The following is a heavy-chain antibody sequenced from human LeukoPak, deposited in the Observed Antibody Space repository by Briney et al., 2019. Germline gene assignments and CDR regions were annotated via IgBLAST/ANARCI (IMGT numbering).Heavy chain of an antibody. CDR1: GGSFSGYY. CDR3: ARVRDYYGSGSGWFDP. Sequence: SETLSLTCAVYGGSFSGYYWSWIRQPPGKGLEWIGEINHSGSTNYNPSLKSRVTISVDTSKNQFSLKLSSVTAADTAVYYCARVRDYYGSGSGWFDPCGQGTLVTVSS. V-gene: IGHV4-34*01. D-gene: IGHD3-10*01. CDR2: INHSGST. J-gene: IGHJ5*02.